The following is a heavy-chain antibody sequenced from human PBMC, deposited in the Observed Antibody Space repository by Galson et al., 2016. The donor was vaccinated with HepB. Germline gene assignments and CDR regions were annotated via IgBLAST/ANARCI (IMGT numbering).Heavy chain of an antibody. J-gene: IGHJ4*02. Sequence: SLRLSCAASGFTLSNSAMSWVRQAPGKGLEWVSAMSDSGGSTYYADSVKGRFTISRDNAKNSPYLHMNSLRDEDTAIYFCARDGNHGYDMDYWGQGTLVTVSS. CDR2: MSDSGGST. CDR3: ARDGNHGYDMDY. CDR1: GFTLSNSA. V-gene: IGHV3-23*01. D-gene: IGHD1-14*01.